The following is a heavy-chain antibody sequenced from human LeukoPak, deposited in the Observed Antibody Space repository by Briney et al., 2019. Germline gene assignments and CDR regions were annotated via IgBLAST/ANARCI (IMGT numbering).Heavy chain of an antibody. D-gene: IGHD5-12*01. CDR3: ARVISGYDWGYFDY. CDR1: GYSFTSYW. V-gene: IGHV5-10-1*01. Sequence: ESLKISRQGSGYSFTSYWISWVRQMPGKALGWIGRIDPSDSYTNYSPSFQGHVTISADKSISTAYLQWSSLKASDTAMYYCARVISGYDWGYFDYWGQGTLVTVSS. CDR2: IDPSDSYT. J-gene: IGHJ4*02.